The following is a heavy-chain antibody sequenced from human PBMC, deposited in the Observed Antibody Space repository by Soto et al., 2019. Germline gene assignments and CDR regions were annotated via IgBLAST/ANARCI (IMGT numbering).Heavy chain of an antibody. J-gene: IGHJ4*02. CDR3: TRHSWDYDILTGYCFDY. Sequence: GGSLRLSCAASGFTFSGSAMHWVRQASGKGLEWVGRIRSKANSYATAYAASVKGRFTISRDDSKNTAYLQMNSLKTEDTAVYYCTRHSWDYDILTGYCFDYWGQGTLVTVSS. V-gene: IGHV3-73*01. CDR2: IRSKANSYAT. CDR1: GFTFSGSA. D-gene: IGHD3-9*01.